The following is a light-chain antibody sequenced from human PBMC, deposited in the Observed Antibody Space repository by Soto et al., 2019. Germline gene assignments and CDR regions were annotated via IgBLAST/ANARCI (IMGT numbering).Light chain of an antibody. V-gene: IGKV2-30*02. CDR1: QSLVHSNGNTY. Sequence: DVVLTQSPLSLPVTLGQPASISCRSSQSLVHSNGNTYLHWFQQRPGQSPRRLIYRVSNRESGVPDRFSGSGSCSDFTLKISRVEADDFGVYYCMQGTHCPPWTFGQGTKVEIK. CDR3: MQGTHCPPWT. CDR2: RVS. J-gene: IGKJ1*01.